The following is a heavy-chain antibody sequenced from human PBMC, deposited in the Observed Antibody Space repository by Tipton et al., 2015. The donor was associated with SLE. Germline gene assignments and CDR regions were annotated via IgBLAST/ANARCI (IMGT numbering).Heavy chain of an antibody. Sequence: TLSLTCTVSSGSIGSYYWGWIRQPPGKGLEWIGYVDYSGTTNNNPSLKSRVTISLDTSKNQFSLKLKSVTAADTAAYYCARSGSYPYYYYYMDVWGKGTTVTVSS. V-gene: IGHV4-59*01. D-gene: IGHD1-26*01. CDR1: SGSIGSYY. CDR2: VDYSGTT. CDR3: ARSGSYPYYYYYMDV. J-gene: IGHJ6*03.